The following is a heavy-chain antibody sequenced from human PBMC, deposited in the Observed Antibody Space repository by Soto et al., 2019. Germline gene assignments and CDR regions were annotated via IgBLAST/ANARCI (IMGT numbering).Heavy chain of an antibody. CDR1: GFTFRSYV. CDR3: ARFRSGIGWDF. CDR2: ISGPGGSR. D-gene: IGHD2-15*01. Sequence: EVQVLESGGGLEQPGGSLRLSCAASGFTFRSYVMSWVRQAPGKGLEWVSSISGPGGSRYYADSVRGRFTISRYSSNITGYLQMDSVRAEDTAIYYWARFRSGIGWDFWGQGTLVTVSS. J-gene: IGHJ4*02. V-gene: IGHV3-23*01.